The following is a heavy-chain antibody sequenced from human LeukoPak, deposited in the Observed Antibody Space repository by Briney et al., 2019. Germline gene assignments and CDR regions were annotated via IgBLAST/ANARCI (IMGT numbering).Heavy chain of an antibody. CDR1: GYTFTSYD. V-gene: IGHV1-8*02. CDR3: ATVKYQHYYYYMDV. J-gene: IGHJ6*03. Sequence: ASVKVSCKASGYTFTSYDINWVRLATGQGLEWMGWMNPNSGNTGYAQKFQGRVTMTEDTSTDTAYMELSSLRSEDTAVYYCATVKYQHYYYYMDVWGKGTTVTVSS. CDR2: MNPNSGNT. D-gene: IGHD2-2*01.